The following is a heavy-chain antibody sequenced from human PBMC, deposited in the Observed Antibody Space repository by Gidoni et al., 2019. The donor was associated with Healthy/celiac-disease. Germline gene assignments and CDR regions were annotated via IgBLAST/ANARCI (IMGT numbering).Heavy chain of an antibody. J-gene: IGHJ4*02. Sequence: QVQLQQWGAGLLKPSETLSLTCAVCGGSSSGYYWSWIRQPPGKGLEWIGEINHSGSTNYNPSLKSRVTISVDTSKNQFSLKLSSVTAADTAVYYCARARRAIAGATLYYFDYWGQGTLVTVSS. D-gene: IGHD1-26*01. CDR2: INHSGST. CDR1: GGSSSGYY. V-gene: IGHV4-34*01. CDR3: ARARRAIAGATLYYFDY.